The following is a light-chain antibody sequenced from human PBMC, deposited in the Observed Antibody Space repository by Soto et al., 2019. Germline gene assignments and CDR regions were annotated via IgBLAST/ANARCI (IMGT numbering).Light chain of an antibody. V-gene: IGKV3-11*01. Sequence: EIVLTQSPATLSLSPGERATLSCRASQSVSSYLAWYQQKPGQAPRLLIYDASNRATGIPARFSGSGSGKDFTLTIISLEPDDFAVYYCQQRSNWPALTFGGGTKVEIK. CDR2: DAS. CDR1: QSVSSY. CDR3: QQRSNWPALT. J-gene: IGKJ4*01.